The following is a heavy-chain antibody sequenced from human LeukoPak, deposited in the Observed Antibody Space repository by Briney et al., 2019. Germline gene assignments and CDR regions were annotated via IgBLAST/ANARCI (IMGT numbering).Heavy chain of an antibody. D-gene: IGHD2-2*01. CDR1: GYTFTSYY. CDR3: ARYGREVVPAASYFDY. V-gene: IGHV1-18*04. Sequence: ASVKVSCKASGYTFTSYYMHWVRQAPGQGLEWMGWISAYNGNTNYAQKLQGRVTMTTDTSTSTAYMELRSLRSDDTAVYYCARYGREVVPAASYFDYWGQGTLVTVSS. CDR2: ISAYNGNT. J-gene: IGHJ4*02.